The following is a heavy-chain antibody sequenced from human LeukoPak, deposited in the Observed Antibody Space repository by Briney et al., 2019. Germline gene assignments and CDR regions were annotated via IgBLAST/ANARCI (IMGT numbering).Heavy chain of an antibody. Sequence: GGSLRLSCAASGFSFSRYWMSWVRQAPVRGLEGVANIKPDGSEIYYVESVKGRFTISRDNAKNEVYLHMNSLRPEDKAIYYCARNVNTIYGRYFDYWGQGTVVAVSS. CDR3: ARNVNTIYGRYFDY. CDR2: IKPDGSEI. CDR1: GFSFSRYW. V-gene: IGHV3-7*01. D-gene: IGHD3-3*01. J-gene: IGHJ4*02.